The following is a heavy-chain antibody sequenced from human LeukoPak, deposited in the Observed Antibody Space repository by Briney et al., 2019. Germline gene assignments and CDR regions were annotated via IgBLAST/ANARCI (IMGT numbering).Heavy chain of an antibody. V-gene: IGHV1-2*02. D-gene: IGHD3-9*01. CDR2: ISPNSGGT. J-gene: IGHJ4*02. CDR1: GYTFTGYY. CDR3: ARAYYDILTGYENFDY. Sequence: ASVKVSCKASGYTFTGYYMHWVRQAPGQGLEWMGWISPNSGGTNYAQKFQGRVTMTRDTSISTAYMELSRLRSDDTAVYYCARAYYDILTGYENFDYWGQGTLVTVSS.